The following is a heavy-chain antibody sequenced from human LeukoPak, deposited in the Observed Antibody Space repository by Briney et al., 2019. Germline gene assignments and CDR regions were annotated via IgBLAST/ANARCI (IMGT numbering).Heavy chain of an antibody. CDR3: TTDRRGAGIVAHGTWTFDY. CDR2: IKLETDDGTT. Sequence: GGSLRLSCAASGFSFSDAWMSWVRQAPGKWLEWVGRIKLETDDGTTDYAAPVKGRFTVSRDDSKNTLYLQINRLKTEDTAVYYCTTDRRGAGIVAHGTWTFDYWGQGTLVTVSS. D-gene: IGHD6-13*01. V-gene: IGHV3-15*01. CDR1: GFSFSDAW. J-gene: IGHJ4*02.